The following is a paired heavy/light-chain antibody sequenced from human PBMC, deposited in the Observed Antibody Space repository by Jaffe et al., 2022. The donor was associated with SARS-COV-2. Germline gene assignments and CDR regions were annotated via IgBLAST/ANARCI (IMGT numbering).Light chain of an antibody. Sequence: DIQMTQSPSSLSASVGDRVTITCRASQSISRYLNWYQQKPGKAPKLLMYAASTLQSGVPSRFSGSGSGTDFTLTISNLQPEDFATYYCQQSYTSPFTFGPGTKVDIK. V-gene: IGKV1-39*01. CDR1: QSISRY. CDR2: AAS. CDR3: QQSYTSPFT. J-gene: IGKJ3*01.
Heavy chain of an antibody. CDR1: GFTFDDYG. J-gene: IGHJ6*02. V-gene: IGHV3-20*01. CDR2: INWNGGST. CDR3: ARDCSGGRCYYSYYDYGMDV. Sequence: EVQLVESGGGVARPGGSLRLSCAASGFTFDDYGMSWVRQAPGKGLEWVSGINWNGGSTGYADSVKGRFTISRDNAENSLYLQMNSLRAEDTALYHCARDCSGGRCYYSYYDYGMDVWGQGTTVTVSS. D-gene: IGHD2-15*01.